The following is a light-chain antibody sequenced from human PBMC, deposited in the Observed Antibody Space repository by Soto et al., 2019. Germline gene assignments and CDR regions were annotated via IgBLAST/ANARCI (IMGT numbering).Light chain of an antibody. CDR2: AAS. CDR1: QGIRDD. J-gene: IGKJ1*01. V-gene: IGKV1-6*01. CDR3: LPDYTYPWT. Sequence: AIQMTQSPSSLSASIGDRVTITCRASQGIRDDLGWYRQRPGKAPELLIFAASSLQGGVPSRFSGSGSGTDFTLTISSLQPEDFATYFCLPDYTYPWTLGQGTKVDI.